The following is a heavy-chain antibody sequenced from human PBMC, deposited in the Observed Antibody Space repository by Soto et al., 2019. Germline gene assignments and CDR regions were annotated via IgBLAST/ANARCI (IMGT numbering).Heavy chain of an antibody. CDR3: AKALGELSPESYDY. CDR1: GFTFRDYA. D-gene: IGHD3-16*02. Sequence: QVQLVESGGGVVQPGRSLRLSCAASGFTFRDYAMHWVRQAPGKGLEWVAVISFDGSERYHADSVKGRFTISRDNSKNTLNLQMDSLRVDDTAVYYCAKALGELSPESYDYWGQGTLITVSS. J-gene: IGHJ4*02. V-gene: IGHV3-30*18. CDR2: ISFDGSER.